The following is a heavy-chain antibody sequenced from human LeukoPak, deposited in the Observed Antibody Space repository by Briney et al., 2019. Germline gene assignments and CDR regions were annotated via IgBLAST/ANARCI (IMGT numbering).Heavy chain of an antibody. D-gene: IGHD6-19*01. Sequence: GGSLRLSCAASGFTFSSYEMNWVRQAPGKGLEWVSYISSSGSTIYYADSVKGRFTISRDNAKNSLYLQMNSLRAEDTAVYYRARESHSSGWYAWGQGTLVTVSS. V-gene: IGHV3-48*03. CDR1: GFTFSSYE. J-gene: IGHJ5*02. CDR3: ARESHSSGWYA. CDR2: ISSSGSTI.